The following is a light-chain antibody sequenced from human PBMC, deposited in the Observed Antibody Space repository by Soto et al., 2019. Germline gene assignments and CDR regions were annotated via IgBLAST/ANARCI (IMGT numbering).Light chain of an antibody. CDR1: QSVSNNY. CDR3: QQYGSSPPT. Sequence: EIVLPQSPGTLSLSPGERATLSCRASQSVSNNYLAWYQQKPGQAPRLLIYGASSRATGTPDRFSGSGSGTDFTLTINRLEPEDFALYYCQQYGSSPPTFGQGTKVDI. V-gene: IGKV3-20*01. J-gene: IGKJ1*01. CDR2: GAS.